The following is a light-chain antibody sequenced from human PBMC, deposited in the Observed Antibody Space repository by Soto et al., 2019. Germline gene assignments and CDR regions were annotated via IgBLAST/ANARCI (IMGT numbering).Light chain of an antibody. J-gene: IGLJ2*01. V-gene: IGLV1-36*01. Sequence: QSVLTQPPSVSGAPRQRVTISCSGSSSNIGNKPVNWYQQLPGQAPKLLIYYDDLKPSGVSDRFSGPKSGTSASLTISGLQSEDEAHYYCATWDDSLNTELFGGGTKLTVL. CDR2: YDD. CDR3: ATWDDSLNTEL. CDR1: SSNIGNKP.